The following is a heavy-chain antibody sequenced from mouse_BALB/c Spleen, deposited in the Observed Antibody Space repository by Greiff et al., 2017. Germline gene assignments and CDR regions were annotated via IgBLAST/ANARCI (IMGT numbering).Heavy chain of an antibody. Sequence: LVESGAELVKPGASVKLSCTASGFNIKDTYMHWVKQRPEQGLEWIGRIDPANGNTKYDPKFQGKATITADTSSNTAYLQLSSLTSEDTAVYYCARSLLRLWYFDVWGAGTTVTVSS. CDR2: IDPANGNT. J-gene: IGHJ1*01. CDR1: GFNIKDTY. V-gene: IGHV14-3*02. D-gene: IGHD1-2*01. CDR3: ARSLLRLWYFDV.